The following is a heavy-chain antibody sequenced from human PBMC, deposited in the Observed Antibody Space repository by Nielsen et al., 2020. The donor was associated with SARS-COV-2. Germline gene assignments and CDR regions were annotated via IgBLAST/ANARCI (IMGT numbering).Heavy chain of an antibody. D-gene: IGHD6-13*01. V-gene: IGHV3-49*04. Sequence: GESLKISCTPSGFTFGDFAITWVRQAPGKGLEWLGVIRSRTYGETTEYAASVKGRFTISRDNAKNSLYLQMNSLRAEDTAVYYCASLYSSSWYFDYWGQGTLVTVSS. J-gene: IGHJ4*02. CDR2: IRSRTYGETT. CDR1: GFTFGDFA. CDR3: ASLYSSSWYFDY.